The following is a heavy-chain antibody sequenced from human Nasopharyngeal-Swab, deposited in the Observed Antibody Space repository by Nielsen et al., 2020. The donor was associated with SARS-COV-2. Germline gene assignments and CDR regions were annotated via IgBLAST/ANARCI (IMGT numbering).Heavy chain of an antibody. CDR2: VYNSGST. CDR3: ARDSASWYEEGFDY. D-gene: IGHD6-13*01. V-gene: IGHV4-59*01. J-gene: IGHJ4*02. CDR1: GGSISNYY. Sequence: SETLSLTCTVSGGSISNYYWTWIRQPPGKGLEWIGFVYNSGSTTYNPSLKSRVTISVDTSKIQFSLRLSFVTAADTAVYYCARDSASWYEEGFDYWGQGTLVTVSS.